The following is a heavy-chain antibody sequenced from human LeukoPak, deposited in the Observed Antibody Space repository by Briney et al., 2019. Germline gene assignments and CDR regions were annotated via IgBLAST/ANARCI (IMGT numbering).Heavy chain of an antibody. J-gene: IGHJ6*03. CDR2: MNPNSGNT. V-gene: IGHV1-8*01. D-gene: IGHD2-2*01. CDR3: ARASSPSWYYYYYYMGV. Sequence: ASVKVSCKASGYTFTSYDINWVRQATGQGLEWMGWMNPNSGNTGYAQKFQGRVTMTRNTSISTAYMELGSLRSEDTAVYYCARASSPSWYYYYYYMGVWGKGTTVTVSS. CDR1: GYTFTSYD.